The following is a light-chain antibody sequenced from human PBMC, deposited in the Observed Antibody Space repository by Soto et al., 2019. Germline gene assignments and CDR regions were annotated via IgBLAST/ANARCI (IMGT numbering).Light chain of an antibody. CDR2: DVS. V-gene: IGLV2-14*01. CDR3: SSYTSSTTLGV. CDR1: SSNVGGFSY. Sequence: QSALTQPASVSGSPGQSITISCIGTSSNVGGFSYVSWYQQHPGKAPKLMIYDVSNRPSGVSNRFSGSKSGNTASLTFSGLQAEDEADYYCSSYTSSTTLGVFGGGTKLTVL. J-gene: IGLJ3*02.